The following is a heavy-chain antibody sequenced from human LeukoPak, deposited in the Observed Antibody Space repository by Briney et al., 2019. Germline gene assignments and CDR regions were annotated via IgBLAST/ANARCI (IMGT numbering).Heavy chain of an antibody. CDR2: ISWNSGSI. Sequence: PGGSLRLSCAASGFTFSSYGMHWVRQAPGKGLEWVSGISWNSGSIGYADSVKGRFTISRDNAKNSLYLQMNSLRAEDTALYYCAKAEASTRGVIINPYDYWGQGTLVTVSS. CDR1: GFTFSSYG. J-gene: IGHJ4*02. V-gene: IGHV3-9*01. CDR3: AKAEASTRGVIINPYDY. D-gene: IGHD3-10*01.